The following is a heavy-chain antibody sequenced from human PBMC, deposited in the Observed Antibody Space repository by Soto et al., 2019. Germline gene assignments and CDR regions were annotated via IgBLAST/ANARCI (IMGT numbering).Heavy chain of an antibody. D-gene: IGHD6-6*01. CDR3: ARDSVSEYSAMDV. V-gene: IGHV6-1*01. CDR2: TYYRSKWYN. Sequence: SQTLSLTCAISGDSVSSNSAAWNWIRQSPSRGLEWLGRTYYRSKWYNDYAVSVKSRININSDISKNQFSLQLNSVTPEDTAVYYCARDSVSEYSAMDVWGQGTTVTDSS. J-gene: IGHJ6*02. CDR1: GDSVSSNSAA.